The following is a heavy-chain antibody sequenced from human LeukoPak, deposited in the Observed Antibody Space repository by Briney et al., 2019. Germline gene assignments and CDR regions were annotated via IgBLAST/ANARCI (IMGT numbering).Heavy chain of an antibody. CDR1: GLPFSSYS. J-gene: IGHJ5*02. V-gene: IGHV3-23*01. Sequence: GGSLSLSCTVSGLPFSSYSMCWVWQAQEKGQELDSAISRSGGTTYDADAVKGRFTISRDNSKNTLYLQMNSLRAEDMAVYYCAAYASGSYYRSWFDPWGQGTLVTVSS. CDR3: AAYASGSYYRSWFDP. CDR2: ISRSGGTT. D-gene: IGHD3-10*01.